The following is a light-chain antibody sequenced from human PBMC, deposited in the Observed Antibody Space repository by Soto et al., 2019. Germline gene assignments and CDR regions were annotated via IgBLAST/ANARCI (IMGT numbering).Light chain of an antibody. CDR3: QQYITWPIT. V-gene: IGKV3-15*01. J-gene: IGKJ5*01. CDR2: GAS. Sequence: EIVMTQSPATLSVSPGERATLSCRASQSVSSDLAWYQQKPGQSPRLLIYGASTRATGIPARFSGSRSGTEFTLTINSLQSEDFAVYYCQQYITWPITFGQGTRLEIK. CDR1: QSVSSD.